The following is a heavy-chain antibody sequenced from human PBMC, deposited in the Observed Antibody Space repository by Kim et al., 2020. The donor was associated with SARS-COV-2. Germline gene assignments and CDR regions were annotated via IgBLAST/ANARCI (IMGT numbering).Heavy chain of an antibody. CDR3: ARDLGDILTGYYDPYYYYGMDV. CDR1: GYTFTSYY. Sequence: ASVKVSCKASGYTFTSYYMHWVRQAPGQGLEWMGIINPSGGSTSYAQKFQGRVTMTRDTSTSTVYMELSSLRSEHTAVYYCARDLGDILTGYYDPYYYYGMDVWGQGTTVTVSS. J-gene: IGHJ6*02. CDR2: INPSGGST. D-gene: IGHD3-9*01. V-gene: IGHV1-46*01.